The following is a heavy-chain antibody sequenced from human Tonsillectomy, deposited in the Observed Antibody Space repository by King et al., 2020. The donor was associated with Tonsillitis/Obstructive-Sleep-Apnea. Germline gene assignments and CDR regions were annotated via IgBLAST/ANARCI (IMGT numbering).Heavy chain of an antibody. Sequence: QLVPSGAEVKKPGASVKVSCKASGYIFIGYYMHWVRQAPGQGLEWMGWINPNSGGTNYSQKFQGRVTMTRDTSISTAYMELSRLRSDDTAVYYCARDSRVAVTGNWFDPWGQGTLVTVSS. J-gene: IGHJ5*02. CDR2: INPNSGGT. V-gene: IGHV1-2*02. CDR3: ARDSRVAVTGNWFDP. D-gene: IGHD6-19*01. CDR1: GYIFIGYY.